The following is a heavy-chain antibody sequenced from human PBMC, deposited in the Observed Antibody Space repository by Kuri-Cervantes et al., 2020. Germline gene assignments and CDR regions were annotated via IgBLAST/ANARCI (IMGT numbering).Heavy chain of an antibody. CDR1: GFTFSSYA. CDR3: ARDRVLPLYYYYGMDV. Sequence: ESLKISCAASGFTFSSYAMSWVRQAPGKGLEWIGEINHSGSTNYNPSLKSRVTISVDTSKNQFSLKLSSVTAADTAVYYCARDRVLPLYYYYGMDVWGQGTTVTVSS. D-gene: IGHD3-10*01. J-gene: IGHJ6*02. CDR2: INHSGST. V-gene: IGHV4-34*01.